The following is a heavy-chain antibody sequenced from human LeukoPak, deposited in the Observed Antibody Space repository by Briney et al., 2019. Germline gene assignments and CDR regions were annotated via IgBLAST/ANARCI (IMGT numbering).Heavy chain of an antibody. CDR1: GGSFSGYY. J-gene: IGHJ4*02. CDR2: INHSGST. D-gene: IGHD3-10*01. Sequence: SETLPLTCAVYGGSFSGYYWSWIRQPPGKGLEWIGEINHSGSTNYNPSLKSRVTISVDTSKNQFSLKLSSVTAADTAVYYCARGRGDRGIWFGELLTYYFDYWGQGTLVTVSS. CDR3: ARGRGDRGIWFGELLTYYFDY. V-gene: IGHV4-34*01.